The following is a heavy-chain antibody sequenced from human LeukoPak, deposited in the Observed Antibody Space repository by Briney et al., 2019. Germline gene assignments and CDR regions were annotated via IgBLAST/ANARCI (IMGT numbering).Heavy chain of an antibody. CDR3: AKELHTGAHVSTFDP. V-gene: IGHV3-23*01. CDR1: GFTFSDYY. CDR2: ISGSGGST. Sequence: GGSLRLSCAASGFTFSDYYMSWIRQAPGKGLEWVSAISGSGGSTYYADSVKGRFTISRDNSKNTLYLQMNSLRAEDTAVYYCAKELHTGAHVSTFDPWGQGTLVTVSS. D-gene: IGHD1-14*01. J-gene: IGHJ5*02.